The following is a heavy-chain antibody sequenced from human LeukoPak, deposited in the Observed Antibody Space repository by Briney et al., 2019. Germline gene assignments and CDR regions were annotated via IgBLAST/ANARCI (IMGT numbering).Heavy chain of an antibody. V-gene: IGHV1-69*04. J-gene: IGHJ5*02. CDR2: IIPIFGIA. Sequence: SVKVSCKASGGTFSSYANSWVRQAPGQGLEWMGRIIPIFGIANYAQKFQGRVTITADKSTSTAYMELSSLRSEDTAVYYCARAAYTAMVTYGDWFDPWGQGTLVTVSS. CDR1: GGTFSSYA. D-gene: IGHD5-18*01. CDR3: ARAAYTAMVTYGDWFDP.